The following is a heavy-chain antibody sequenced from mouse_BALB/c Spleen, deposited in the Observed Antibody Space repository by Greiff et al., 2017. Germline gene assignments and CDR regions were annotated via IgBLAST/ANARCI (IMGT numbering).Heavy chain of an antibody. J-gene: IGHJ4*01. CDR3: ASLTLYAMDD. V-gene: IGHV1S29*02. CDR2: IYPYNGGT. CDR1: GYTFTDYN. D-gene: IGHD1-1*01. Sequence: VQLKESGPELVKPGASVKISCKASGYTFTDYNMHWVKQSHGKSLEWIGYIYPYNGGTGYNQKFKSKATLTVDNSTSTAYMELRSLTSEDSAVYYCASLTLYAMDDWGQGTSVTVSS.